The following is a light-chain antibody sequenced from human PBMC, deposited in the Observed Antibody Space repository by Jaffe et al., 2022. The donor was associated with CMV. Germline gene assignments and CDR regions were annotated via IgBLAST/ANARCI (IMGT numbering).Light chain of an antibody. J-gene: IGLJ1*01. CDR1: KFNVGSNT. V-gene: IGLV1-44*01. CDR3: AAWDDSLNIYA. Sequence: QSVVTQPPSASGTPGQRVTISCSGTKFNVGSNTVNWYQQLPGTAPKLLIYTDNQRPSGVPDRFSGSKSGTSASLAISGLQSEDEADYYCAAWDDSLNIYAFGTATKVTVL. CDR2: TDN.